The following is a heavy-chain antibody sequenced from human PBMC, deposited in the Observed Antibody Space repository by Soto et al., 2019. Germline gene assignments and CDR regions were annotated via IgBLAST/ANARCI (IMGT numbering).Heavy chain of an antibody. D-gene: IGHD2-15*01. Sequence: ASVKVSCKVSGYTLTELSMHWVRQAPGKGLEWMGGFDPEDGETIYAQKFQGRVTMTEDTSTDTAYMELSSLRSEDTAVYYCETWVIYYSGGSCYTWFDPWGQGTLVTVSS. CDR2: FDPEDGET. V-gene: IGHV1-24*01. CDR3: ETWVIYYSGGSCYTWFDP. J-gene: IGHJ5*02. CDR1: GYTLTELS.